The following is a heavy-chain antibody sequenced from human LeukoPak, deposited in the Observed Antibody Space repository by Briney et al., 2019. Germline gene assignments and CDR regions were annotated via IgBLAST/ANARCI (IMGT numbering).Heavy chain of an antibody. CDR2: INPNSGGT. D-gene: IGHD3-3*01. J-gene: IGHJ4*02. CDR1: GYTFTGYY. Sequence: ASVKVSCKASGYTFTGYYMHWVRQAPGQGLEWMGWINPNSGGTNYAQKFQGRVTMTRDTSISTAYMELSRLRSDVTAVYYSARVAYGYDFWSGYRYFDYWGQGTLVTVSS. V-gene: IGHV1-2*02. CDR3: ARVAYGYDFWSGYRYFDY.